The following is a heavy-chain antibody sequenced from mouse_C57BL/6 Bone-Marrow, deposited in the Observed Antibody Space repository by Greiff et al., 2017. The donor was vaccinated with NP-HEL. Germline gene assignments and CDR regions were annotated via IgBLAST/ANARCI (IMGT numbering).Heavy chain of an antibody. D-gene: IGHD2-4*01. Sequence: QVQLQQPGAELVKPGASVKLSCKASGYTFTSYWMHWVKQRPGQGLEWIGMIHPNSGSTNYNEKFKSKATLTLDKSSSTAYMQLSSLTSEDSAVYYCARMGYYDYDAFAYWGQGTLVTVSA. V-gene: IGHV1-64*01. CDR1: GYTFTSYW. J-gene: IGHJ3*01. CDR2: IHPNSGST. CDR3: ARMGYYDYDAFAY.